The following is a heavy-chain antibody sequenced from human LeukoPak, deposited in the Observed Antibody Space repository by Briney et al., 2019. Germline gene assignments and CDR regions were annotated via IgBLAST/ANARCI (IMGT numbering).Heavy chain of an antibody. CDR2: IYSSDTT. J-gene: IGHJ3*02. V-gene: IGHV3-48*02. Sequence: GGSLRLSCAASGFTFSSYSMKWVRQAPGKGLEWVSHIYSSDTTYADSVKGRFTISRDNAKNSLYLQMNSLRDENTAVYYCARDLHYAFDIWGQGTMVTASS. CDR3: ARDLHYAFDI. CDR1: GFTFSSYS. D-gene: IGHD3-10*01.